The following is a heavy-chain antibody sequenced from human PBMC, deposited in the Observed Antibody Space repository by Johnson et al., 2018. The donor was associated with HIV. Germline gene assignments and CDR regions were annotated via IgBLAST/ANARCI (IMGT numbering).Heavy chain of an antibody. CDR2: IGSAGDT. D-gene: IGHD6-13*01. J-gene: IGHJ3*01. V-gene: IGHV3-13*01. Sequence: VQLVESGGGVVQPGGSLRLSCEASGFTFSSYAMHWVRQAPGKGLEWVSAIGSAGDTYYPGSVKGRFTISRENAKNSLYLQMNSLRAEDTAVYYCARARYTSDWYLYDDFDLWGQGTMVTVSS. CDR1: GFTFSSYA. CDR3: ARARYTSDWYLYDDFDL.